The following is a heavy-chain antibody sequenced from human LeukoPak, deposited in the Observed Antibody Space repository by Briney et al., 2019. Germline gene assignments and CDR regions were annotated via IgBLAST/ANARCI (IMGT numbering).Heavy chain of an antibody. CDR2: ISTIGRT. CDR3: ARVYSSSSGTTFDY. CDR1: GVSISSCY. D-gene: IGHD6-6*01. Sequence: SQTLSLTCTVSGVSISSCYWSWIPHPAGKGLEGIGRISTIGRTNYNPSLKSRDNMSVDTYKNQFSLNLTSVTAADTAVYYCARVYSSSSGTTFDYWGKGTLVTVSS. V-gene: IGHV4-4*07. J-gene: IGHJ4*02.